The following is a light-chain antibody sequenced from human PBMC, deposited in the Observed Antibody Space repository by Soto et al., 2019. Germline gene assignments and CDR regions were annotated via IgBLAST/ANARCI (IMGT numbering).Light chain of an antibody. CDR3: DSYTSSRAYV. Sequence: QSALTQPASVSGSPGQSITISCTGTSSDVGGYNYVSWYQQQAGKAPKLIIHEVSNRPSGVSNRFSGSKSGNTASLTISGLHAEEEADYYCDSYTSSRAYVFGIGTKVTVL. V-gene: IGLV2-14*01. J-gene: IGLJ1*01. CDR1: SSDVGGYNY. CDR2: EVS.